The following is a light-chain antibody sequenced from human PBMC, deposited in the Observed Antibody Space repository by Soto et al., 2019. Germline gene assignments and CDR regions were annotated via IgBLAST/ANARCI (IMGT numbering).Light chain of an antibody. CDR2: HAS. CDR1: QSVSDK. V-gene: IGKV3-15*01. Sequence: EIVMTQSPATVSVSPGERATLSFRSSQSVSDKLAWYQQKPGQAPRLLIYHASARATGIPARFSGSGSGTEFTLTISGLQSEDFAVYYCQQYNNWPPWTFGQGTKVDI. CDR3: QQYNNWPPWT. J-gene: IGKJ1*01.